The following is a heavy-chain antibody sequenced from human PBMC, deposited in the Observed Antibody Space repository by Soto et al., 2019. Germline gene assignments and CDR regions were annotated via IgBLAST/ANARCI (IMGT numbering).Heavy chain of an antibody. CDR2: IYSGGST. CDR1: GFTVSSNY. D-gene: IGHD4-17*01. J-gene: IGHJ4*02. Sequence: EVQLVESGGGLVQPGGSLRLSCAASGFTVSSNYMSWVRQAPGKGLEWVSVIYSGGSTYYADSVKGRFTISRDNSKNTLYLQMNSLRAEDTAVYYCARDYPGYDDYFRTDYWGQGTLVTVSS. CDR3: ARDYPGYDDYFRTDY. V-gene: IGHV3-66*01.